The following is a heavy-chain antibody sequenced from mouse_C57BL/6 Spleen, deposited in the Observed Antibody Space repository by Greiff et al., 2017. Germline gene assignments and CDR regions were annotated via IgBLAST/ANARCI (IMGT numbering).Heavy chain of an antibody. CDR2: INPNNGGT. CDR1: GYTFTDYY. CDR3: ARSSTYYDYDEDVAMDY. D-gene: IGHD2-4*01. J-gene: IGHJ4*01. Sequence: VQLQQSGPELVKPGASVKISCKASGYTFTDYYMNWVKQSHGKSLEWIGDINPNNGGTSYNQKFKGKATLTVDKSSSTAYMELRSLTSDDSAVYYCARSSTYYDYDEDVAMDYWGQGTSVTGSS. V-gene: IGHV1-26*01.